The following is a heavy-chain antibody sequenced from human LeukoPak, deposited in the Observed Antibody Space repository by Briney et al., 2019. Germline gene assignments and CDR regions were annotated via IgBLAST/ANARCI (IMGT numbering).Heavy chain of an antibody. CDR2: ISAYNGNT. D-gene: IGHD3-10*01. J-gene: IGHJ6*03. V-gene: IGHV1-18*01. Sequence: ASVKVSCKASGYIFTSYGISWVRQAPGQGLEWMGWISAYNGNTNFAQKLQGRDTMTTDTSTSTAYMELRSLRSDDTAVYYCARASSGRYYYMDVWGKGTTVTVSS. CDR1: GYIFTSYG. CDR3: ARASSGRYYYMDV.